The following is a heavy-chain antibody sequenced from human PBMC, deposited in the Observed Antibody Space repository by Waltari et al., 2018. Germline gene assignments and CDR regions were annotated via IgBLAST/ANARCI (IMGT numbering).Heavy chain of an antibody. J-gene: IGHJ5*02. CDR3: ARDVDTAMVGNWFDP. CDR2: ISSSGSTI. V-gene: IGHV3-48*03. D-gene: IGHD5-18*01. Sequence: EVQLVESGGGLVQPGGSLRLSCAASGFTFSSYEMNWVRQAPGKGLEWGSYISSSGSTIYYADSVKGRFTISRDNAKNSLYLQMNSLRAEDTAVYYCARDVDTAMVGNWFDPWGQGTLVTVSS. CDR1: GFTFSSYE.